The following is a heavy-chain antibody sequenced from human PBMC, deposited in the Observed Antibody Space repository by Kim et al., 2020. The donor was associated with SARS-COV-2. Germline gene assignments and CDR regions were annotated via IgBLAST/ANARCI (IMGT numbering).Heavy chain of an antibody. CDR1: GGTFSSYA. J-gene: IGHJ4*02. V-gene: IGHV1-69*06. Sequence: SVKVSCKASGGTFSSYAISWVRQAPGQGLEWMGGIIPIFGTANYAQKFQGRVTITADKSTSTAYMELSSLRSEDTAVYYCAREENYYDSSGYPRWGQGTLVTVSS. CDR2: IIPIFGTA. CDR3: AREENYYDSSGYPR. D-gene: IGHD3-22*01.